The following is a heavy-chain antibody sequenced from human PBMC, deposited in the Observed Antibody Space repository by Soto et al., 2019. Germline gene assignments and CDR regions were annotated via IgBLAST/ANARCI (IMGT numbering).Heavy chain of an antibody. V-gene: IGHV1-18*01. Sequence: ASVKVSCKASGYTFTSYGISWVRQAPGQGLEWVGWISAYNGNTNYAQKLQGRVTMTTDTSTSTAYMELRSLRSDDTAVYYCARSRGGYSYGYGTRDYYGMDVWGQGTTVTVSS. D-gene: IGHD5-18*01. J-gene: IGHJ6*02. CDR2: ISAYNGNT. CDR1: GYTFTSYG. CDR3: ARSRGGYSYGYGTRDYYGMDV.